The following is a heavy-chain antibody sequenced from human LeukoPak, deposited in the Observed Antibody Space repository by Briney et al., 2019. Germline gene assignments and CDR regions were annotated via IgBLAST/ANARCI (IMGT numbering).Heavy chain of an antibody. CDR2: IYTSGGT. CDR1: GGSISSYY. V-gene: IGHV4-4*07. CDR3: AREVTYYDFWSGYWPSYYMDV. J-gene: IGHJ6*03. D-gene: IGHD3-3*01. Sequence: SETLSLTCTVSGGSISSYYWSWIRQPAGKGLEWIGRIYTSGGTNYNPSLKSRVTMSVDTSKNQFSLKLSSVTAADTAVYYCAREVTYYDFWSGYWPSYYMDVWGKGTTVTVSS.